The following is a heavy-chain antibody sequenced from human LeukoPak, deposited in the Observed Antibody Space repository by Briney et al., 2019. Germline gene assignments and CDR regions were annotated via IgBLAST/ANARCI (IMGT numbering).Heavy chain of an antibody. D-gene: IGHD6-19*01. CDR3: ARVAVASAGGPYYFDY. Sequence: SETLSLTCAVYGGSFSGYYWSWIRQPPGKGLEWIGEINHSGSTNYNPSLKSRVTISGDTSKNQFSLKLSSVTAADTAVYYCARVAVASAGGPYYFDYWGQGTLVTVSS. CDR2: INHSGST. CDR1: GGSFSGYY. J-gene: IGHJ4*02. V-gene: IGHV4-34*01.